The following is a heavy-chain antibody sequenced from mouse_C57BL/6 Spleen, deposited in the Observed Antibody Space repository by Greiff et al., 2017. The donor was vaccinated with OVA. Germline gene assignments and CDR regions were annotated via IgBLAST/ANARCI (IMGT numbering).Heavy chain of an antibody. CDR2: INPSSGYT. CDR1: GYTFTSYT. Sequence: LVESGAELARPGASVKMSCKASGYTFTSYTMHWVKQRPGQGLEWIGYINPSSGYTKYNQKFKDKATLTADKSSSTAYMQLSSLTSEDSAVYYCARQIYGYDVDYAMDYWGQGTSVTVSS. V-gene: IGHV1-4*01. D-gene: IGHD2-2*01. CDR3: ARQIYGYDVDYAMDY. J-gene: IGHJ4*01.